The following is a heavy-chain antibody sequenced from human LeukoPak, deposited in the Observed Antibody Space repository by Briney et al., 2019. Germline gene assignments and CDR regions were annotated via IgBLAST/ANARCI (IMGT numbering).Heavy chain of an antibody. CDR1: GGSVHSYDHY. CDR3: ARQPHSYGPDYYYYYMDL. Sequence: PSDTLSLTCTVSGGSVHSYDHYWAWIRQPLGKGLEWMGTIYSSGTTSYNPSLKSRVTISVDTSSNHFYLNLISVTAADTALYYCARQPHSYGPDYYYYYMDLWGTGTTVTVSS. J-gene: IGHJ6*03. CDR2: IYSSGTT. V-gene: IGHV4-39*01. D-gene: IGHD5-18*01.